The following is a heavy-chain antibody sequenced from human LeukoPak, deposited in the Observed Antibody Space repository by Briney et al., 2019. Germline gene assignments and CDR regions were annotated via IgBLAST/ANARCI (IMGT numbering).Heavy chain of an antibody. J-gene: IGHJ5*02. CDR1: GGSFSGYY. V-gene: IGHV4-34*01. CDR2: INHSGST. D-gene: IGHD3-10*01. CDR3: ARRVGSGSYYNGMYNWFDP. Sequence: PSETLSLTCAVYGGSFSGYYWSWIRQPPGKGLEWIGEINHSGSTNYNPSLKSRVTISVDTSKNQFSLKLSSVTAADTAVYYCARRVGSGSYYNGMYNWFDPWGQGTLVTVSS.